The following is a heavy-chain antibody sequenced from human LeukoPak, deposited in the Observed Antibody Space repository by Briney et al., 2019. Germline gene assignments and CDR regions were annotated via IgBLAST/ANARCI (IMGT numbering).Heavy chain of an antibody. CDR2: INPGSGGT. CDR1: GYTFTDYY. D-gene: IGHD2-15*01. Sequence: GASVKVSCKASGYTFTDYYIHWVRQAPGQGLEWMGWINPGSGGTNYAQKFQGRVTMTRDTSISTAYMDLSRLRYDDTAVYYCARIQDIGYGLDYWGQGTLVTVSS. CDR3: ARIQDIGYGLDY. V-gene: IGHV1-2*02. J-gene: IGHJ4*02.